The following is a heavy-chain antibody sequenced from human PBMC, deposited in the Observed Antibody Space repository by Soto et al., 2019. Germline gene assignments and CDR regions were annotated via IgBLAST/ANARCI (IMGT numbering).Heavy chain of an antibody. Sequence: QVQLVESGGGVVQPGNSLRLSCAGSGFPFSAEAMHWVRQAPGKGLEWVAAISYDGNNKQHADSVKGRFTVSRDNSKNTLYLQINSRRPEDTAVYYCARDYSSGWCLDYWGQGSLVTGSS. CDR1: GFPFSAEA. CDR2: ISYDGNNK. D-gene: IGHD6-13*01. CDR3: ARDYSSGWCLDY. V-gene: IGHV3-30-3*01. J-gene: IGHJ4*02.